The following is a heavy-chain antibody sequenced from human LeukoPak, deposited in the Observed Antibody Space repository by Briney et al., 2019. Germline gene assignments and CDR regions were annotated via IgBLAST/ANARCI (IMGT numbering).Heavy chain of an antibody. D-gene: IGHD3-10*01. CDR3: ARPRTGATHPQDAFDI. J-gene: IGHJ3*02. Sequence: RASVKVSCKASGYTFTGYYMHWVRQAPGQGLEWMGIINPSGGSTSYAQKFQGRVTMTRDTSTSTVYMELSSLRSEDTAVYYCARPRTGATHPQDAFDIWGQGTMVTVSS. V-gene: IGHV1-46*01. CDR1: GYTFTGYY. CDR2: INPSGGST.